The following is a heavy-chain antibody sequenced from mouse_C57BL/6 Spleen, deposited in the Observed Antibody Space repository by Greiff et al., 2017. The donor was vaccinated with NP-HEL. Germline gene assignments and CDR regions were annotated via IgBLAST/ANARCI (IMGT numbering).Heavy chain of an antibody. J-gene: IGHJ2*03. CDR1: GYTFTSYW. D-gene: IGHD2-14*01. Sequence: VQLQQSGADLVKPGASVMVSCKASGYTFTSYWMHWVKQRPGPGLEWIGRIHPSDIDTNYNQQFKGKATLTVDNSSGTAYMQLSSLTSEDSAFYYFAIRGGEYDDLDTWEQGTSLTVSS. V-gene: IGHV1-74*01. CDR3: AIRGGEYDDLDT. CDR2: IHPSDIDT.